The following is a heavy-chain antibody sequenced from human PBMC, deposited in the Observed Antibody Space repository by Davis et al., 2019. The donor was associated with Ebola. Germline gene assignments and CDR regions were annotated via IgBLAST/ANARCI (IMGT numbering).Heavy chain of an antibody. D-gene: IGHD6-13*01. Sequence: GESLKISCAASGFTFSSYWMSWVRQAPGKGLEWVANIKQDGSEKYYVDSVKGRFTISRDNAKNSLYLQMNSLRAEDTAVYYCARGGAAAGYYYYYYGMDVWGKGTTVTVSS. CDR2: IKQDGSEK. CDR3: ARGGAAAGYYYYYYGMDV. CDR1: GFTFSSYW. J-gene: IGHJ6*04. V-gene: IGHV3-7*01.